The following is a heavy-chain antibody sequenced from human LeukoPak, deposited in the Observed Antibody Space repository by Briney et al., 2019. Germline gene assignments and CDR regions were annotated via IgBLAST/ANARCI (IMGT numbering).Heavy chain of an antibody. Sequence: PGGSLRLSCAASGFTFSSYSMNWVHQAPGKGLEWVSSISSSSSYIYYADSVKGRFTISRDNAKNSLYLQMNSLRAEDTAVYYCARELRTPTPRRTFDYWGQGTLVTVSS. J-gene: IGHJ4*02. CDR3: ARELRTPTPRRTFDY. V-gene: IGHV3-21*01. D-gene: IGHD3-3*01. CDR1: GFTFSSYS. CDR2: ISSSSSYI.